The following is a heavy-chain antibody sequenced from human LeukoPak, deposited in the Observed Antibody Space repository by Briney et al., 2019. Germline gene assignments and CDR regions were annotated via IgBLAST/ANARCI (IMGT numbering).Heavy chain of an antibody. CDR1: GYTFTSYA. D-gene: IGHD4-17*01. J-gene: IGHJ4*02. Sequence: ASVKVSCKASGYTFTSYAMHWVRQAPGQRLEWRGWINAGNGNTKYSQKFQGRVTITRDTSASTAYMELSSLRSEDTAVYYCARDADGDYVMDYWGQGTLVTVSS. V-gene: IGHV1-3*01. CDR3: ARDADGDYVMDY. CDR2: INAGNGNT.